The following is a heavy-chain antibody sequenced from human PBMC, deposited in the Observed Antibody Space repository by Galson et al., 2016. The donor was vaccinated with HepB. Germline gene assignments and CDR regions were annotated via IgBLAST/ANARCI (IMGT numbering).Heavy chain of an antibody. Sequence: KGLEWIGYIYYSGSTNYNPSLKSRVTISVDTSKNQFSLSLSSVTAADTAVYSCARHSSGYCSSTSCFEGDAFDIWGQGTMVTVSS. J-gene: IGHJ3*02. CDR3: ARHSSGYCSSTSCFEGDAFDI. D-gene: IGHD2-2*03. V-gene: IGHV4-59*08. CDR2: IYYSGST.